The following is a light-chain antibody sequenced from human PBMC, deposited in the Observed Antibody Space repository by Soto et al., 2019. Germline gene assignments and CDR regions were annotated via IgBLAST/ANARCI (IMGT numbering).Light chain of an antibody. J-gene: IGKJ5*01. V-gene: IGKV3-15*01. CDR1: QSVAGN. CDR2: GAS. CDR3: QQYNDWPPIT. Sequence: EIVMTQSPATLSVSPGERATLSCRASQSVAGNLAWYQQKPGQAPRLLIYGASTRATGIPARFSGSGAGTEVTLTVRSLQSEDFAVYYWQQYNDWPPITGGQGTRLEIK.